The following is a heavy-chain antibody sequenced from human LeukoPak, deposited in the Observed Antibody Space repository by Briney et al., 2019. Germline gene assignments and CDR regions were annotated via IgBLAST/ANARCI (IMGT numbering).Heavy chain of an antibody. D-gene: IGHD6-13*01. CDR2: INQDGSKK. V-gene: IGHV3-7*04. J-gene: IGHJ4*02. CDR3: ARAVAAADSY. CDR1: GFTFSSYT. Sequence: GGSLRLSCAASGFTFSSYTMNWVRQAPGKGLEWVANINQDGSKKYYVDSVKGRFTISRDNVKNSVYLQMNSLRAEDTAVYSCARAVAAADSYWGRGTLVTVSS.